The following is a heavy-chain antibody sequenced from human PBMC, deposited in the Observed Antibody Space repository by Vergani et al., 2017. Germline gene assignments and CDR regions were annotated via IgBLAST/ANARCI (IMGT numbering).Heavy chain of an antibody. CDR2: INHSGST. V-gene: IGHV4-34*01. D-gene: IGHD6-6*01. J-gene: IGHJ6*03. Sequence: QVQLQQWGAGLLKPSETLSLTCAVYGGSFSGYYWSWIRQPPGKGLVWIGEINHSGSTNYNPSLKSRVTISVDTSKNQFSLKLSSVTAADTAVYYCARCGIAARQQCYMDVWGKGTTVTVSS. CDR1: GGSFSGYY. CDR3: ARCGIAARQQCYMDV.